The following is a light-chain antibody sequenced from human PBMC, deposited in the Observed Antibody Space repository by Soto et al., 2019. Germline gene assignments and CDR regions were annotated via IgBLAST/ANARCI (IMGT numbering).Light chain of an antibody. CDR2: DAA. CDR1: QSVSTY. J-gene: IGKJ5*01. Sequence: EIVLTQSPATLSLSPGARATLSCRASQSVSTYLAWYQQKPGQAPRLLIYDAANRATGIPARFSGSGSGTDFTLTISSLEPEDFEVYYCQQRSNWPPAFGQGTRLEIK. CDR3: QQRSNWPPA. V-gene: IGKV3-11*01.